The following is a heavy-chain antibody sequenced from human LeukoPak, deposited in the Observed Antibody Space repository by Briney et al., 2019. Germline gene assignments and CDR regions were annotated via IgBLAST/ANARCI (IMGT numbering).Heavy chain of an antibody. D-gene: IGHD2-2*02. V-gene: IGHV1-2*02. Sequence: GASVKVSCKASGYTFTGYYMHWVRQAPGQGLEWMGWINPNSGGTNYAQKFQGRVTMTRDTSISTAYMELSRLRSDDTAVYYCARRCSSTSCYNPSQYYYGMDVWGQGTTVTVSS. J-gene: IGHJ6*02. CDR2: INPNSGGT. CDR1: GYTFTGYY. CDR3: ARRCSSTSCYNPSQYYYGMDV.